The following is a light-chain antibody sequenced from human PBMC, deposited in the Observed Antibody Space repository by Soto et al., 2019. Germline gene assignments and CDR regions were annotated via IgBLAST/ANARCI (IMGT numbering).Light chain of an antibody. V-gene: IGKV1-33*01. J-gene: IGKJ3*01. Sequence: DIQMTQSPSSLSASIGDRVSFTCQASQDISKFLNWYQHKPGQAPSLLLYDASKSQFWVPSRFSGSGSGTDFTFKISSLQPEDYGTYDCQQYEFRCFTFGLGTKV. CDR1: QDISKF. CDR2: DAS. CDR3: QQYEFRCFT.